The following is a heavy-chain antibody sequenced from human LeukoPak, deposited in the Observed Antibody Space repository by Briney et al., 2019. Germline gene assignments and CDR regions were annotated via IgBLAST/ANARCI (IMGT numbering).Heavy chain of an antibody. D-gene: IGHD5-12*01. J-gene: IGHJ4*02. Sequence: GGSLRLSCAASGFTFSSYAMHWVRQAPGKGLEWVAVISYDGSNKYYADSVKGRFTMSRDNSKNTLYLQMNSLRAEDTAVYYCARDGYSGSYFDYWGQGTLVTVSS. CDR2: ISYDGSNK. CDR3: ARDGYSGSYFDY. CDR1: GFTFSSYA. V-gene: IGHV3-30-3*01.